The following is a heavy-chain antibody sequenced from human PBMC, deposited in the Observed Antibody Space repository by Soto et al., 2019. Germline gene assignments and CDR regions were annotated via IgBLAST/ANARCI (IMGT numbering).Heavy chain of an antibody. CDR2: IYHSGST. CDR3: ARHSMGFLEGYYFDY. V-gene: IGHV4-4*02. Sequence: SETLSLTCAVSGGSISSSNWWSWVRQPPGKGLEWIGEIYHSGSTNYNPSLKSRVTISVDKSKNQFSLKLSSVTAADTAVYYCARHSMGFLEGYYFDYWGQGTLVTVSS. D-gene: IGHD3-3*01. J-gene: IGHJ4*02. CDR1: GGSISSSNW.